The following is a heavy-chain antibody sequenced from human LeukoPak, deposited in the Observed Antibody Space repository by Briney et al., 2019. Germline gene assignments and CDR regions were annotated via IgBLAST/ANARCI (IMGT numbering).Heavy chain of an antibody. CDR2: IYYSGST. Sequence: SETLSLTCTVSGGSISSYYWSRIRQPPGKGLEWIGYIYYSGSTNYNPSLKSRVTISVDTSKNQFSLKLSSVTAADTAVYYCARARRYYGSSGYFDYWGQGTLVTVSS. CDR1: GGSISSYY. D-gene: IGHD3-22*01. V-gene: IGHV4-59*01. J-gene: IGHJ4*02. CDR3: ARARRYYGSSGYFDY.